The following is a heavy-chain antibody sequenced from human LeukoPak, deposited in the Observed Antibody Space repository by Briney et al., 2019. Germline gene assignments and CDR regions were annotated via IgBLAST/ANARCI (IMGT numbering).Heavy chain of an antibody. V-gene: IGHV1-69*06. D-gene: IGHD2-21*01. CDR1: GGTFSSYA. CDR3: AHESSRAYCGGDCSSPESY. CDR2: IIPIFGTA. Sequence: GSSVEVSCKASGGTFSSYAISWVRQAPGQGLEWMGGIIPIFGTANYAQKFQGRVTITADKSTSTAYMELSSLRSEDTAVYYCAHESSRAYCGGDCSSPESYWGQGTLVTVSS. J-gene: IGHJ4*02.